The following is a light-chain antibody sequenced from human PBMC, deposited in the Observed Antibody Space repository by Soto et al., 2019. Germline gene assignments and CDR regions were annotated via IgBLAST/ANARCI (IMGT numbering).Light chain of an antibody. V-gene: IGKV3-11*01. Sequence: EIVLTDSPATLSLSRWEIATLSCRASQSVSSYLAWYQQKPGQAPRLLIYDASKRATGIPARFSGSGSGTDFTLTISSLEPEDFALYYCQQYGSPWTFGQATKVDIK. CDR1: QSVSSY. J-gene: IGKJ1*01. CDR3: QQYGSPWT. CDR2: DAS.